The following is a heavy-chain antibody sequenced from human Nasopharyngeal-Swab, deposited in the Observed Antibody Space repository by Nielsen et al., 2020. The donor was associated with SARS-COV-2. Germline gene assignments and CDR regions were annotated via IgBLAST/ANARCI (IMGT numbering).Heavy chain of an antibody. D-gene: IGHD4-17*01. J-gene: IGHJ4*02. CDR2: INPHSRGT. Sequence: ASVKVSCKASGYTFTDHYMHWVRQAPGQGLEWMGWINPHSRGTKYAQKFQGRVTMTSDTSINTAYMELRRLRSDDTAVYYCARDDYGDYGYFGHWGQGTLVTVSS. V-gene: IGHV1-2*02. CDR3: ARDDYGDYGYFGH. CDR1: GYTFTDHY.